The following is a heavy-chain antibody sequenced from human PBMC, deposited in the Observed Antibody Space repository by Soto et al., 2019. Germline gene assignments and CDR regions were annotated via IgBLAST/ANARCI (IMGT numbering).Heavy chain of an antibody. D-gene: IGHD5-18*01. CDR1: GGTFSSYA. V-gene: IGHV1-69*01. Sequence: QVQLVQSGAEVKKPGSSVKVSCKASGGTFSSYAISWVRQAPGQGLEWMGGIIPIFRTPNYAQKFQGRVTITTDESTRTAYMELTSLRSEDTAVYFCAKEGDTGMVNGMDVWGQGTTVTVSS. CDR3: AKEGDTGMVNGMDV. J-gene: IGHJ6*02. CDR2: IIPIFRTP.